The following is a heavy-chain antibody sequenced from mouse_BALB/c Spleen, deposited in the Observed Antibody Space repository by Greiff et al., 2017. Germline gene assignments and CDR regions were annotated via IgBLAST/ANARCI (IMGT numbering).Heavy chain of an antibody. Sequence: VKLQESGAGLVKPGASVKLSCKASGYTFTEYIIHWVKQRSGQGLEWIGWFYPGSGSIKYNEKFKDKATLTADKSSSTVYMELSRLTSEDSAVYFCARHEVPGGNYPCAWFAYWGQGTLVTVSA. CDR3: ARHEVPGGNYPCAWFAY. D-gene: IGHD2-1*01. J-gene: IGHJ3*01. V-gene: IGHV1-62-2*01. CDR2: FYPGSGSI. CDR1: GYTFTEYI.